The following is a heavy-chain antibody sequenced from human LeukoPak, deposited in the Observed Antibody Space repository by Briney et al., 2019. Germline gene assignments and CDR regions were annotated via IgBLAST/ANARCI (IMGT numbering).Heavy chain of an antibody. CDR3: ARVEYSSVFDY. CDR2: MNPNSGNT. J-gene: IGHJ4*02. V-gene: IGHV1-8*01. CDR1: GYTFTSYD. D-gene: IGHD5-18*01. Sequence: ASVKVSCKASGYTFTSYDINWVRQATGQGLEWMGWMNPNSGNTGYTQKFQGRVTMTRDTSTSTVYMELSSLRSEDTAVYYCARVEYSSVFDYWGQGTLVTVSS.